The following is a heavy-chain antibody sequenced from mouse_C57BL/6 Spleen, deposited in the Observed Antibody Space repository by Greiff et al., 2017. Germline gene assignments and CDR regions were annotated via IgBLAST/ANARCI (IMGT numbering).Heavy chain of an antibody. CDR3: TRSSFMTPGRAQGGY. V-gene: IGHV1-64*01. J-gene: IGHJ2*01. CDR2: IHTNSGST. CDR1: GYTFTSYW. Sequence: QVQLQQPGAELVKPGASVKLSCKASGYTFTSYWMHWVKQRPGQGLEWIGMIHTNSGSTNYNEKFKSTATLTVDKSSSTAYMQLSSLTSEDAAVYYCTRSSFMTPGRAQGGYWGQGTTLTVSS. D-gene: IGHD3-2*02.